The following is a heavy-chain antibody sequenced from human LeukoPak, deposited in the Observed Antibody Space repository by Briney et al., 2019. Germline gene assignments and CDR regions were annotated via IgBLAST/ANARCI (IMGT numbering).Heavy chain of an antibody. J-gene: IGHJ3*02. CDR1: GYTFKDYY. Sequence: GASVKVSCKASGYTFKDYYIHWVRQVPGQGLEWMGRMNPDGGRTDYAQNFQGRVTMTSDMSIDTAYLDLTRLTSDDTATYLCTRNLVGYDPFDIWGQGTLVTVSS. V-gene: IGHV1-2*02. D-gene: IGHD1-26*01. CDR3: TRNLVGYDPFDI. CDR2: MNPDGGRT.